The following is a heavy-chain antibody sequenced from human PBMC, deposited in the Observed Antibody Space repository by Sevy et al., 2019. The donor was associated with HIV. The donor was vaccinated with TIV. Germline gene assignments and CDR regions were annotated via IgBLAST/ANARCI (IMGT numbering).Heavy chain of an antibody. CDR3: ARGGPNQQQLDYFDS. D-gene: IGHD6-13*01. CDR1: GISISNYY. Sequence: SETLSLTCTVSGISISNYYWTWIRQPPGKGLEWIWYIYYTGSSDSNPSLKSRVTTSVDTSKNQFSLKLSSVTAADTAIYYCARGGPNQQQLDYFDSWGQGILVTVSS. V-gene: IGHV4-59*01. CDR2: IYYTGSS. J-gene: IGHJ4*02.